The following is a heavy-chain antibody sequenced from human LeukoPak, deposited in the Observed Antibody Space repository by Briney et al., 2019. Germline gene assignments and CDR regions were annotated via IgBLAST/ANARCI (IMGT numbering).Heavy chain of an antibody. J-gene: IGHJ2*01. CDR3: ATAGYGPNYWYFDL. Sequence: GASVTVSCKVSGYTLTELSMHWVRQAPGKGLEWMGGFDPEDGETIYAQKFQGRVTMTEDTSTDTAYMELSSLRSEDTAVYYCATAGYGPNYWYFDLWGRGTLVTVSS. CDR2: FDPEDGET. CDR1: GYTLTELS. V-gene: IGHV1-24*01. D-gene: IGHD5-18*01.